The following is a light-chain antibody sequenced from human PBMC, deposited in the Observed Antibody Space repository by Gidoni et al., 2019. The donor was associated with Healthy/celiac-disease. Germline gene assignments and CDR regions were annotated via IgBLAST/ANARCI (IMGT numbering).Light chain of an antibody. CDR3: QQYYSTLWT. CDR2: WAS. V-gene: IGKV4-1*01. Sequence: DIVMTQSPDSMAVSLGERATSNCKSSQSVLYSSNNKNYLAGYQQKPGQPPKLLIYWASTRESGVPDRCRGSGSGTDFTLTISSLQAEDVAVYYCQQYYSTLWTFGQGTKVEIK. J-gene: IGKJ1*01. CDR1: QSVLYSSNNKNY.